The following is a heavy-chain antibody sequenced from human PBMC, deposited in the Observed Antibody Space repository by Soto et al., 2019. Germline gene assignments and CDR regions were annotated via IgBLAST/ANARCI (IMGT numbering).Heavy chain of an antibody. V-gene: IGHV4-59*01. CDR3: ARDHPHSYGVYYFDY. D-gene: IGHD5-18*01. CDR2: IYSSGST. J-gene: IGHJ4*02. CDR1: GFSISNYY. Sequence: SETLSLTCTVSGFSISNYYWNWIRQSPGKGLEWIGYIYSSGSTHYNPSLQNRVTISIDTSKNQVSLKVNSVTAADTAVYYCARDHPHSYGVYYFDYWGQGTPVTVSS.